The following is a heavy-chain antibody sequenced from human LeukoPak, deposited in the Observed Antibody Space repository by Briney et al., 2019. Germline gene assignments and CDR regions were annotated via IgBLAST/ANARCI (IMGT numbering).Heavy chain of an antibody. CDR1: GFTLSSLW. V-gene: IGHV3-7*03. Sequence: GGSLRLSCAASGFTLSSLWMSWVRQAPGKGLEWVSSINPLGSDTRYAESVRGRFTISRGNARNSLFLQMNSLTVEDTATYYCAGEPRQLAYWGQGTLVTVSS. D-gene: IGHD6-6*01. CDR2: INPLGSDT. CDR3: AGEPRQLAY. J-gene: IGHJ4*02.